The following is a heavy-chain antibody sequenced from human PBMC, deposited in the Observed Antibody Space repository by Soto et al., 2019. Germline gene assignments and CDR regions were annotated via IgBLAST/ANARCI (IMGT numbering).Heavy chain of an antibody. CDR3: ARGHCSGGDCPNWFDS. D-gene: IGHD2-15*01. V-gene: IGHV4-31*11. CDR1: GGSITSGNYY. CDR2: IHSNGNT. J-gene: IGHJ5*01. Sequence: SETLSLTCAVSGGSITSGNYYWSWIRQDPGKGLEWIGYIHSNGNTYYNPSLKSRVTMSLDTSKNQFSLRLSSVTAADTAVYYCARGHCSGGDCPNWFDSWGPGTLVTVSS.